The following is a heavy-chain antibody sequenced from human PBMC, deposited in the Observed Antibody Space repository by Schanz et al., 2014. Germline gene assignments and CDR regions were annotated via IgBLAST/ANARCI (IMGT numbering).Heavy chain of an antibody. CDR1: GFTFDEYG. CDR3: AKGQITGTTGYFDG. Sequence: EVQLVESGGDLVQPGRSLRLSCAASGFTFDEYGMHWVRQAPGKGLEWVSGISGNSGNIGYADSVKGRFTISRDNAKNFLYLQMNSLRPEDTAFYYCAKGQITGTTGYFDGWGQGTLVTVSS. J-gene: IGHJ4*02. CDR2: ISGNSGNI. V-gene: IGHV3-9*01. D-gene: IGHD1-20*01.